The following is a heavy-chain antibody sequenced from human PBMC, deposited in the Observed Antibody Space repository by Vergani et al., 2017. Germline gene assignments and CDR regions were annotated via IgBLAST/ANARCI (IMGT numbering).Heavy chain of an antibody. V-gene: IGHV3-73*01. Sequence: VQLVQSGAEVKKPGASVKVSCKASGYTFTGYYMHWVRQAPGQGLEWVGRIRSKANSYATAYAASVKGRFTISRDDSKNTAYLQMNSLKTEDTAVYYCTRRGRRQQLVEDWGQGTLVTVSS. CDR3: TRRGRRQQLVED. CDR1: GYTFTGYY. D-gene: IGHD6-13*01. CDR2: IRSKANSYAT. J-gene: IGHJ4*02.